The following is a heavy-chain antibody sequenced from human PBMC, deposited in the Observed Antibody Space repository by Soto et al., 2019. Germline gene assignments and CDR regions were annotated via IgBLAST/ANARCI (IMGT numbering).Heavy chain of an antibody. CDR3: ARDNTGSLDS. CDR2: IYHTGST. Sequence: SETLSLTCAVSRGSISSGGYSWSWIRQPPGKGLEWIGFIYHTGSTYYNPSLESRVTISVDRSKNQLYLRLSSVTAADTAVYYCARDNTGSLDSWGQGTLVTAPQ. J-gene: IGHJ5*01. V-gene: IGHV4-30-2*01. D-gene: IGHD3-10*01. CDR1: RGSISSGGYS.